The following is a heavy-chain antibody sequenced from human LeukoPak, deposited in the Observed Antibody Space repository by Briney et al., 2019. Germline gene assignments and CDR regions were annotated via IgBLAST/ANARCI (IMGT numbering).Heavy chain of an antibody. Sequence: ASVKVSCKASGYTFTGYYMHWVRQALGQGLEWMGWINPNSGGTNYAQKFQGRVTMTRDTSISTAYMELSRLRSDDTAVYYCARGGGGSTLFYHGMDVWGQGTTVTVSS. CDR1: GYTFTGYY. CDR2: INPNSGGT. V-gene: IGHV1-2*02. CDR3: ARGGGGSTLFYHGMDV. D-gene: IGHD2-21*01. J-gene: IGHJ6*02.